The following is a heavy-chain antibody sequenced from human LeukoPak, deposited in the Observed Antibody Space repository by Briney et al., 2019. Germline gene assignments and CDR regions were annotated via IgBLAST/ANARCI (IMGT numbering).Heavy chain of an antibody. CDR1: GGSITSGAYY. V-gene: IGHV4-61*02. J-gene: IGHJ4*02. D-gene: IGHD3-16*01. CDR3: ARDGGYYFDY. Sequence: PSQTLSLICIVSGGSITSGAYYWSWIRQPAGKGLEWIGRIYTSGSTNYNPSLKSRVTMSVDTSKNQFSLKLSSVTAADTAVYYCARDGGYYFDYWGQGTLVTVSS. CDR2: IYTSGST.